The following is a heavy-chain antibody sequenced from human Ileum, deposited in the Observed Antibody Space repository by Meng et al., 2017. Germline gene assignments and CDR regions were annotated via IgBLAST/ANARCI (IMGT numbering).Heavy chain of an antibody. J-gene: IGHJ4*02. CDR3: ARSSTSPASYFFDY. Sequence: QVEMRESRPRRVTPSETLSLACTVSGGSVSSGSYYWSWIRQPPGKGLEWIGHIYYSGSTNYNPSLKSRVTISVDMSKNQFSLKLNSVTAADTAIYFCARSSTSPASYFFDYWGQGTLVTVSS. CDR1: GGSVSSGSYY. V-gene: IGHV4-61*01. D-gene: IGHD6-6*01. CDR2: IYYSGST.